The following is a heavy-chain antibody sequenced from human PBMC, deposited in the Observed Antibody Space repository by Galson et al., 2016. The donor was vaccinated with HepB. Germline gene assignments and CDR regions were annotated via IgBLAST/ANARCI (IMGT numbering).Heavy chain of an antibody. CDR2: IGSRSSPI. CDR1: GFTFSSYA. CDR3: ARDTGVGACFGP. D-gene: IGHD1-14*01. V-gene: IGHV3-48*02. J-gene: IGHJ5*01. Sequence: SLRLSCAASGFTFSSYALNWVRQAPGKGLEWVSYIGSRSSPIHYADSVKGRFTISRDNAKNSLYLQMTSLRDEDPGLYFCARDTGVGACFGPRGQGTLV.